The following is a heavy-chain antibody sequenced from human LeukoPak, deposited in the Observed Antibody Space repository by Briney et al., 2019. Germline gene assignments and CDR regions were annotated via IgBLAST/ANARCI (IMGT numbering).Heavy chain of an antibody. Sequence: GGSLRLSCAASGFTFSIYSMNWVRQAPGKGLEWVSYISSTSNTIYYADSVKGRFTISRDNAKNSLYLQMNSLRAEDTAVYYCAKGGPTVTHKVRFEYYFDYWGQGTLVTVSS. CDR3: AKGGPTVTHKVRFEYYFDY. CDR1: GFTFSIYS. V-gene: IGHV3-48*01. D-gene: IGHD4-17*01. J-gene: IGHJ4*02. CDR2: ISSTSNTI.